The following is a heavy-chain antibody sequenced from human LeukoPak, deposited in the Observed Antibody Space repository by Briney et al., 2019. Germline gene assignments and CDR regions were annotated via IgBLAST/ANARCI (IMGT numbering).Heavy chain of an antibody. Sequence: PGGSLRLSCGAAGFTFSSYGMHWVRQAPGKGLGGVAFIRYDGSNKYYADSVKGRFTISRDNSKNTLYLQMNSLRAEDTAVYYCAKDPTRVPGAFDIWGQGTMVTVSS. CDR2: IRYDGSNK. V-gene: IGHV3-30*02. D-gene: IGHD3-10*01. CDR1: GFTFSSYG. CDR3: AKDPTRVPGAFDI. J-gene: IGHJ3*02.